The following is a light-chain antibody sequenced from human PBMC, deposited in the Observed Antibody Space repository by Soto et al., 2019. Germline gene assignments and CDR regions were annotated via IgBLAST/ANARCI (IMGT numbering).Light chain of an antibody. J-gene: IGLJ3*02. CDR3: CSFAGSYTLWV. Sequence: QSALTQPRSVSGSPGQSVTISCTGTSSDVGDYNYVSWYRQYPGKAPKLVIYDVSKRPSGVPDRFSGSKSGNTASLTISGLQAEDEADYYCCSFAGSYTLWVFGGGTKLTVL. CDR2: DVS. CDR1: SSDVGDYNY. V-gene: IGLV2-11*01.